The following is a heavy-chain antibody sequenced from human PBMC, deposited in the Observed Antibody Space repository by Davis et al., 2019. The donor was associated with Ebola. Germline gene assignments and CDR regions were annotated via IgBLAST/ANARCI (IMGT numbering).Heavy chain of an antibody. CDR1: GFTFSSYS. Sequence: GGSLRLSCAASGFTFSSYSMNWVRQAPGKGLEWVSSISSSSSYIYYADSVKGRFTISRDNAKNSLYLQMNSLRAEDTAVYYCARVMVQGVIGFWFDPWGQGTLVTVSS. J-gene: IGHJ5*02. CDR2: ISSSSSYI. D-gene: IGHD3-10*01. V-gene: IGHV3-21*04. CDR3: ARVMVQGVIGFWFDP.